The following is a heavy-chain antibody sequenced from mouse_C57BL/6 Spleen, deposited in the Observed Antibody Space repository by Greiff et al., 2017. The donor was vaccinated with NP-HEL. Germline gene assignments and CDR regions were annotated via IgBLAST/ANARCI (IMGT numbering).Heavy chain of an antibody. CDR3: ARDYSNYDAMDN. V-gene: IGHV1-64*01. Sequence: VQLQQPGAELVKPGASVKLSCTASGYTFTSYWMHWVKQRPGQGLEWIGMIHPNSGSTNYNEKFKSKATLTVDKSSSTAYMQLSSLTSEDAAVYYCARDYSNYDAMDNWGQGTSVTVSS. J-gene: IGHJ4*01. CDR2: IHPNSGST. D-gene: IGHD2-5*01. CDR1: GYTFTSYW.